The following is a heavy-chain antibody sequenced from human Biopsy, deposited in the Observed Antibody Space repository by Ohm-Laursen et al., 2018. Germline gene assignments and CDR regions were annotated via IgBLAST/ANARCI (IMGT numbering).Heavy chain of an antibody. CDR1: GYTFTNYA. J-gene: IGHJ4*02. V-gene: IGHV1-18*01. CDR3: AREGTSVTFFGKISDYYFDF. Sequence: GASVKVSCNASGYTFTNYAINWVRQAPGQGLEWLGWISVKTGNTNYTQKLQGRVTMTTDTSTNTAYMELRSLRSDDTALYYCAREGTSVTFFGKISDYYFDFWGPGTVVTVSS. D-gene: IGHD3-3*01. CDR2: ISVKTGNT.